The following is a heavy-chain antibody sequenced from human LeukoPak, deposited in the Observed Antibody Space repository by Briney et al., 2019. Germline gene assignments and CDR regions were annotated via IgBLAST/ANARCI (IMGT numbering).Heavy chain of an antibody. J-gene: IGHJ1*01. CDR1: GFTFSSYG. V-gene: IGHV3-64*01. Sequence: PGGSLRLSCAASGFTFSSYGVHWVRQAPGKGLEYVSAISSNGGSTNYANSVKGRFTISRDNSKNTLYLQMGSLRTEDMAVYYCARVSSGWYGYWGQGTLVTVPS. D-gene: IGHD6-19*01. CDR2: ISSNGGST. CDR3: ARVSSGWYGY.